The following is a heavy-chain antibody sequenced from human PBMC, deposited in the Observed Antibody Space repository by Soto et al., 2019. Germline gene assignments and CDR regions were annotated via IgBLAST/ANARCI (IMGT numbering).Heavy chain of an antibody. CDR1: GFTFSRYY. V-gene: IGHV3-74*01. CDR2: IKTDGSFS. D-gene: IGHD4-17*01. J-gene: IGHJ4*02. Sequence: EVQLVESGGGLVQPGGSLRLYCAASGFTFSRYYMHWVRQAPGKGLVWISRIKTDGSFSSYADSMKGRFTISRDNARNTLFLQMNSLSDDDTAVYYCARGFYGDPPALDYWGQGTLVSVSS. CDR3: ARGFYGDPPALDY.